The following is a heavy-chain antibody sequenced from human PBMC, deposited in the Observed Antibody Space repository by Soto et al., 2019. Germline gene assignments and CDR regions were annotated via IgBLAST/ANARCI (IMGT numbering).Heavy chain of an antibody. V-gene: IGHV3-74*01. Sequence: PGGSLRLSCAASGFTFGSYWMHWVRQAPGKGLVWVSRINSDGSSTSYADSVKGRFTISRDNAKNTLYLQMNSLRAEDTAVYYCARGDISPDYYYYYGMDVWGQGTTVTVSS. J-gene: IGHJ6*02. CDR2: INSDGSST. CDR3: ARGDISPDYYYYYGMDV. D-gene: IGHD3-9*01. CDR1: GFTFGSYW.